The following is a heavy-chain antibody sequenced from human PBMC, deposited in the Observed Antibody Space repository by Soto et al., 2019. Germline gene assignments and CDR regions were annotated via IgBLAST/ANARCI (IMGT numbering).Heavy chain of an antibody. CDR2: ISYDGSNK. D-gene: IGHD2-8*01. CDR3: ARDSFRYCTNGVCRISGSYYEPSRPRPDY. J-gene: IGHJ4*02. Sequence: HPGGSLRLSCAASGFTFSSYAMHWVRQAPGKGLEWVAVISYDGSNKYYADSVKGRFTISRDNSKNTLYLQMNSLRAEDTAVYYCARDSFRYCTNGVCRISGSYYEPSRPRPDYWGQGTLVTVSS. CDR1: GFTFSSYA. V-gene: IGHV3-30-3*01.